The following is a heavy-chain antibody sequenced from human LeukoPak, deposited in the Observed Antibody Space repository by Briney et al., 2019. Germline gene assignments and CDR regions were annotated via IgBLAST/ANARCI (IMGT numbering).Heavy chain of an antibody. V-gene: IGHV3-7*03. CDR3: ARAKPRNMVRGLIMRRESRYYFDY. CDR2: INHDGSEK. CDR1: EFTLSRYS. D-gene: IGHD3-10*01. Sequence: GGSLRLSCAASEFTLSRYSMSWVRQAPGKGLQWVANINHDGSEKFYVDSVKGRFTISRDNSKSTLYIQMNSLRAEDTAVYYCARAKPRNMVRGLIMRRESRYYFDYWGQGTLVTVSS. J-gene: IGHJ4*02.